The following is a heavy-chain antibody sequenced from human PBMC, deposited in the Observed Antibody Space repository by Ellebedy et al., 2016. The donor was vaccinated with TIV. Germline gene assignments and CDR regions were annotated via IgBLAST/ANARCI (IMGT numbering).Heavy chain of an antibody. J-gene: IGHJ4*02. Sequence: GGSLRLSCAASGFTFSSYGMHWVRQAPGKGLEWVSVIYSGGSTYYAGSVKGRFTISRDNSKNTLYLQMNSLRAEDTAVYYCARAVVGVSRYYFDYWGQGTLVTVSS. D-gene: IGHD2-15*01. V-gene: IGHV3-53*01. CDR3: ARAVVGVSRYYFDY. CDR1: GFTFSSYG. CDR2: IYSGGST.